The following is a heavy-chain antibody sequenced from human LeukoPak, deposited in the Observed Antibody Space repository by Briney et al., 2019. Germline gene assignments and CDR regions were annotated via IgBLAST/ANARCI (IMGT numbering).Heavy chain of an antibody. D-gene: IGHD2-21*02. Sequence: SETLSLTCTVSGGSISSSSYYWGWIRQPPGKGLEWIGRNYYSGSTYYNPSLKRRVTRSVDTSENQVSLKLRSVTAAATALYSCVRDSPRYYGMHLWGQRTTVTVSS. CDR2: NYYSGST. J-gene: IGHJ6*02. V-gene: IGHV4-39*01. CDR1: GGSISSSSYY. CDR3: VRDSPRYYGMHL.